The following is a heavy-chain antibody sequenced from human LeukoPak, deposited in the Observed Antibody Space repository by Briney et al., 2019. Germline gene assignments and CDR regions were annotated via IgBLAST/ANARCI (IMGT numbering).Heavy chain of an antibody. V-gene: IGHV4-39*02. D-gene: IGHD1-7*01. CDR3: ARDLDWNFSNWFDP. CDR1: GGSISRSSYY. J-gene: IGHJ5*02. Sequence: SETLSLTCTVSGGSISRSSYYWGWIRQPPGKGLGWIGSRYYSGSTYYNPSLKSRVTISVDTSKNQFSLNLSSVTAADTAVYYCARDLDWNFSNWFDPWGQGTLVTVSS. CDR2: RYYSGST.